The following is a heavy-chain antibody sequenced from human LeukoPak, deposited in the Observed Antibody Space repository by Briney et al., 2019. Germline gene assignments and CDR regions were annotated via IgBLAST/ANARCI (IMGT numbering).Heavy chain of an antibody. CDR2: IYSGGST. V-gene: IGHV3-53*01. D-gene: IGHD3-22*01. CDR3: AKDRPNYYDSSGHYYRRNGDY. J-gene: IGHJ4*02. Sequence: GGSLRLSCAASGFTVSTNYMSWVRQAPGKGLEWVSVIYSGGSTFYADSVKGRFTISRDNSESTLYLQMNSLRAEDTAVYYCAKDRPNYYDSSGHYYRRNGDYWGQGTLVTVSS. CDR1: GFTVSTNY.